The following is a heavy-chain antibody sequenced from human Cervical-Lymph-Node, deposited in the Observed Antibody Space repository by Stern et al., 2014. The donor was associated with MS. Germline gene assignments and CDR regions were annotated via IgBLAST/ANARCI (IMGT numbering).Heavy chain of an antibody. V-gene: IGHV1-46*01. CDR3: ARGTYGDYDSANWYFDL. D-gene: IGHD4-17*01. J-gene: IGHJ2*01. CDR1: GYTFTSYY. Sequence: VQLVESGAEVKKPGASVKVSCKASGYTFTSYYMHWVRQAPGQGLEWMGIINPSGGTTNYDQNFQGRVTMTRDTSTSTVYMELSSLRSEDTAVYSCARGTYGDYDSANWYFDLWGRGTLVTVSS. CDR2: INPSGGTT.